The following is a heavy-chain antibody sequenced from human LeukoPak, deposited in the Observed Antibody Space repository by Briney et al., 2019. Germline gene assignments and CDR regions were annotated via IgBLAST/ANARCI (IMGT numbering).Heavy chain of an antibody. V-gene: IGHV4-4*02. J-gene: IGHJ5*02. CDR1: GGSISSSNW. Sequence: PSETLSLTCAVSGGSISSSNWWSWARQPPGKGLEWIGEIYHSGSTNYNPSLKSRVTISVDKSKNQFSLKLSSVTAADTAVYYCAREPTRETLNWFDPWGQGTLVTVS. CDR3: AREPTRETLNWFDP. CDR2: IYHSGST. D-gene: IGHD4-17*01.